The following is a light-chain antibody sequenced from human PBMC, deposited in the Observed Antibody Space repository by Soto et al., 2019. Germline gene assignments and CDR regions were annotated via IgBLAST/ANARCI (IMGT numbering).Light chain of an antibody. Sequence: EIVMTQSPATLSVSPGERATLSCRASQSVDRNLAWYQQKPGQAPRLLIFGASTRATGIPARFSGSGSGTDFTLTISSLQSEDFAVYFCQQYDNWPLTFGGGTKVEIK. CDR2: GAS. J-gene: IGKJ4*01. CDR1: QSVDRN. V-gene: IGKV3D-15*01. CDR3: QQYDNWPLT.